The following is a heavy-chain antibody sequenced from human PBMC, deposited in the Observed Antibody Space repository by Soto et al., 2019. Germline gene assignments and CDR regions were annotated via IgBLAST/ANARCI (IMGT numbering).Heavy chain of an antibody. CDR1: GFSFSNAW. J-gene: IGHJ4*02. CDR2: IKSRADGGTT. Sequence: EVQLVESGGDFVKPGGSLRVSCAVSGFSFSNAWMSWVRQAPGKGLEWVGRIKSRADGGTTDYTAPVKGRFTISRDDSKNPVFLQMNSLKTEDTAVYYCTAHWGEFFPLDYWGQGTLVTVSS. D-gene: IGHD3-16*01. V-gene: IGHV3-15*01. CDR3: TAHWGEFFPLDY.